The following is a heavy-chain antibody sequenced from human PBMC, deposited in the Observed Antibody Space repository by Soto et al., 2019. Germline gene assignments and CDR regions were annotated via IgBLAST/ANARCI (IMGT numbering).Heavy chain of an antibody. V-gene: IGHV3-7*01. J-gene: IGHJ3*02. CDR3: ARHIVGATTPNAFDI. CDR1: GFTFSSSW. D-gene: IGHD1-26*01. CDR2: IKQDGSEK. Sequence: GGSLRLSCAASGFTFSSSWMSWVRQAPGKGLEWVANIKQDGSEKYYVDSVKGRFTISRDNARNSLFLQMNSLRVDDTAVFFCARHIVGATTPNAFDIRGQGTRVTVSS.